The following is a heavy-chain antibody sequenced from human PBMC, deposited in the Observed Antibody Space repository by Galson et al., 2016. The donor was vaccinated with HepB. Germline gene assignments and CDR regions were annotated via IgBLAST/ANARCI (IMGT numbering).Heavy chain of an antibody. CDR3: ARGGATMVRGVILYDAFDI. D-gene: IGHD3-10*01. V-gene: IGHV4-31*03. CDR1: GGSISSGTYY. Sequence: TLSLTCTVSGGSISSGTYYWSWIRQHPGKGLEWIGNIYYSGSTYYNPSLKSRVTLSVDTYKNLFSLKLNSVSAADTAVYYCARGGATMVRGVILYDAFDIWGQGTMVTVSS. J-gene: IGHJ3*02. CDR2: IYYSGST.